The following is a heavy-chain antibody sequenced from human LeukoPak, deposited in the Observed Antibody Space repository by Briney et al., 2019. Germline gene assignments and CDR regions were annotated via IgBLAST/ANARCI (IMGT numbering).Heavy chain of an antibody. CDR2: ISGSGRTI. D-gene: IGHD3-10*01. J-gene: IGHJ6*03. CDR3: ARPEIPEGVLWFYYMDV. CDR1: GFIFTSYS. V-gene: IGHV3-48*01. Sequence: GSLRLSCAASGFIFTSYSFNWVRQAPGKGLEWVSYISGSGRTIYYADSVRGRFTISRDDAKNSLYLQMNSLRAEDTAVYYCARPEIPEGVLWFYYMDVWGKGTTVTVSS.